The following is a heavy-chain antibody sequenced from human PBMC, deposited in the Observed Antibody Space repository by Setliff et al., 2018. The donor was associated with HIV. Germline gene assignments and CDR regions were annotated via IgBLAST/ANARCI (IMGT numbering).Heavy chain of an antibody. CDR2: ISASATYI. Sequence: PGGSLRLSCAASGFTFSNYSMNWVRQTPGKGLEWVSSISASATYIYYADSVKGRFTISRDNAENSLYLQMNSLRAEDTAVYYCASDNGRYFDRGWFDPWGQGALVTVSS. V-gene: IGHV3-21*01. D-gene: IGHD3-9*01. CDR3: ASDNGRYFDRGWFDP. J-gene: IGHJ5*02. CDR1: GFTFSNYS.